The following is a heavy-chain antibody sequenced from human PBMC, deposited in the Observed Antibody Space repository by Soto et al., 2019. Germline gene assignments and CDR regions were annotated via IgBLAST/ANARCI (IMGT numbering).Heavy chain of an antibody. Sequence: SETLPLTCTISGGSISSYYWSWIRQPPGKGLEWIGYIYYSGSTNYNPSLKSRVTISVDTSKNQFSLKLSSVTAADTAVYYCARSSPLNYFDYWGQGTLVTVSS. V-gene: IGHV4-59*01. J-gene: IGHJ4*02. CDR3: ARSSPLNYFDY. CDR1: GGSISSYY. D-gene: IGHD6-13*01. CDR2: IYYSGST.